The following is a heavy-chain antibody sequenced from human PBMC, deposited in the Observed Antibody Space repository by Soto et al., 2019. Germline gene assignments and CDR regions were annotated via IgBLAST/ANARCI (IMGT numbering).Heavy chain of an antibody. D-gene: IGHD6-25*01. CDR3: ARAIGADFFDY. Sequence: GGSLRLSCIASGFTFSNYAMSWVRQAPGKGPEWVSTISDNGANTFIGDSMKDHFDISRDNSKNTVFLHLSTVRAEDTAIYYCARAIGADFFDYWGQGTPVTVSS. V-gene: IGHV3-23*01. CDR2: ISDNGANT. J-gene: IGHJ4*02. CDR1: GFTFSNYA.